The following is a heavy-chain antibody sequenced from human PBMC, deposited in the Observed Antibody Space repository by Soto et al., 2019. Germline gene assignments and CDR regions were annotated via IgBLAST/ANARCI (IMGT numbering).Heavy chain of an antibody. CDR2: IHHSGTT. V-gene: IGHV4-38-2*01. CDR1: DSSINSNYY. Sequence: SETLSLTCGVSDSSINSNYYWLWIRQPPGKGLEWIGAIHHSGTTYYTPSLKSRVTISMDMSKNHFSLRLTSVTAADTAVYYCARGLYGGNFDSWGQGTPVTVSS. D-gene: IGHD4-17*01. CDR3: ARGLYGGNFDS. J-gene: IGHJ4*02.